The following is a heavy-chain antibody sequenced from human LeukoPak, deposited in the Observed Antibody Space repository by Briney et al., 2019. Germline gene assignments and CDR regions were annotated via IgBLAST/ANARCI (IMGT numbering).Heavy chain of an antibody. CDR3: ARDWWSGGSSPSNN. J-gene: IGHJ4*02. D-gene: IGHD1-26*01. CDR1: GFTFSSYW. V-gene: IGHV3-7*05. CDR2: IKQDATEK. Sequence: GGSLRLSCAASGFTFSSYWMSWGREAPGKGLEWVANIKQDATEKYYVDSVKARSTISRDNAKNSPYMQMSTPRAEDTAVYYCARDWWSGGSSPSNNWGQGTLVTVSS.